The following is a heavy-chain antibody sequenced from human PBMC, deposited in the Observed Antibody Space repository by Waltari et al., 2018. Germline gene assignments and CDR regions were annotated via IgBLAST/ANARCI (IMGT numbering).Heavy chain of an antibody. V-gene: IGHV4-61*01. CDR3: AKDPIFSSSSGGFDY. Sequence: QVQLQESGPGLVKPSETLSLTCAVSGGSVSGTRYYWSWIRQPPGKGLEWIGYIHNTGSTNYNPALNSRVTISADASKNHFSLKLTSVTAADTAVYYCAKDPIFSSSSGGFDYWGQVTLVTVSS. CDR2: IHNTGST. J-gene: IGHJ4*02. CDR1: GGSVSGTRYY. D-gene: IGHD6-6*01.